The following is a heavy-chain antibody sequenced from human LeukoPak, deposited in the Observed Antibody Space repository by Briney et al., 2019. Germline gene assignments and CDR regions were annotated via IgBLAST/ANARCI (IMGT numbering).Heavy chain of an antibody. CDR1: GFTFSDAW. CDR2: IKSSADGGAT. CDR3: SLRYCSGTSCPGY. D-gene: IGHD2-8*02. V-gene: IGHV3-15*01. J-gene: IGHJ4*02. Sequence: GGSLRLSCAASGFTFSDAWLSWVRQAPGKGPEWVGRIKSSADGGATDYAAPVKGRFTVSRDDSKDTLYLQMNSLKTEDTAVYSCSLRYCSGTSCPGYWGQGTPVTVSS.